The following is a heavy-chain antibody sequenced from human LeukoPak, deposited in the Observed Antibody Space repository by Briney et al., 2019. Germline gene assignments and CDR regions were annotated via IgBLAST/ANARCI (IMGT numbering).Heavy chain of an antibody. J-gene: IGHJ4*02. CDR3: ARSKPPPHSSSWYFDY. D-gene: IGHD6-13*01. CDR2: IIPIFGTA. CDR1: GGTFSSYA. V-gene: IGHV1-69*13. Sequence: SVKVSCKASGGTFSSYAISWVRQAPGQGLEWMGGIIPIFGTANYAQKFQGRVTITADESTSTAYMELSSLRSEDTAVYYCARSKPPPHSSSWYFDYWGQGTLVTVSS.